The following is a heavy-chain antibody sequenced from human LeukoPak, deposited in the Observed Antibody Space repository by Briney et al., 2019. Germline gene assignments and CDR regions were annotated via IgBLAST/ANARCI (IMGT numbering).Heavy chain of an antibody. CDR1: GYTFTNYG. CDR3: AKEAYGVFDY. Sequence: ASVKVSCKASGYTFTNYGISWVRQAPGQGREWMGWISAYNGNTNYAQKLQGRVTMTTDTSTSTAYMELRSLRSDDTAVYYCAKEAYGVFDYWGQGTLVTVSS. CDR2: ISAYNGNT. V-gene: IGHV1-18*01. J-gene: IGHJ4*02. D-gene: IGHD4-17*01.